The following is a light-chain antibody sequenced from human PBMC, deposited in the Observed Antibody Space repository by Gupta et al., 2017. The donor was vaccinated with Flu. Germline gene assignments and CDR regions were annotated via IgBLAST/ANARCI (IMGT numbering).Light chain of an antibody. CDR1: QSLGSD. CDR2: GAS. V-gene: IGKV3-15*01. J-gene: IGKJ4*01. Sequence: EIVMTQSPATLSVSPGERASLSCRASQSLGSDLAWYQQKPGQTPRLLIYGASTRATDIPARFSGSGSGTEFTLTISSRQSEDFAVYYCQQYNNWPPLTFGGGTKVESK. CDR3: QQYNNWPPLT.